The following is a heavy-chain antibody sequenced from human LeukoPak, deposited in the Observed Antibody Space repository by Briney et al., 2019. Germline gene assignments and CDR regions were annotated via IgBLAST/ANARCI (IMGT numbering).Heavy chain of an antibody. CDR3: AELGITMIGGV. D-gene: IGHD3-10*02. CDR2: ISSSGSTI. V-gene: IGHV3-48*03. CDR1: GFTFSSYE. Sequence: GGSLRLSCAASGFTFSSYEMNCVRQAPGEGREWGSYISSSGSTIYYADSVRGRFTISRDNAKNSLYLQMNSLRAEDTAVYYCAELGITMIGGVWGKGPTVTISS. J-gene: IGHJ6*04.